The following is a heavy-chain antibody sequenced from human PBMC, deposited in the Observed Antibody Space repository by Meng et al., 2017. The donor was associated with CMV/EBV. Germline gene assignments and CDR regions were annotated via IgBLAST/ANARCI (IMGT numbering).Heavy chain of an antibody. CDR3: ARGEWSRGQYQLQIARYYYYGMDV. CDR1: GGSFSGYY. J-gene: IGHJ6*02. Sequence: GSLRLSCAVYGGSFSGYYWSWIRQPPGKGLEWIGESNHSGSTNYNPSLKSRVTISVDTSKNQFSLKLSSVTAADTAVYYCARGEWSRGQYQLQIARYYYYGMDVWGQGTTVTVSS. V-gene: IGHV4-34*01. CDR2: SNHSGST. D-gene: IGHD2-2*01.